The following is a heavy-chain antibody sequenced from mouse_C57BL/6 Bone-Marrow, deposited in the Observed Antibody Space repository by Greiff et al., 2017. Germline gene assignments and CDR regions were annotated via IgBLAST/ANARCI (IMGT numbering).Heavy chain of an antibody. Sequence: VQLQQSGAELVRPGASVKLSCTASGFNIKDDYMHWVKQRPEQGLEWIGWIDPENGDTEYASKFQGKATITADTSSNTAYLQLSSLTSEDTAVYYSTTYYRGYWGQGTTLTVSS. D-gene: IGHD2-14*01. V-gene: IGHV14-4*01. CDR2: IDPENGDT. CDR3: TTYYRGY. J-gene: IGHJ2*01. CDR1: GFNIKDDY.